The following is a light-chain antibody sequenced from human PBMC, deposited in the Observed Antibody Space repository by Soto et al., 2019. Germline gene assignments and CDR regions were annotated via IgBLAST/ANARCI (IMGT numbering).Light chain of an antibody. CDR3: QQYNPWPPWT. CDR2: GAS. J-gene: IGKJ1*01. V-gene: IGKV3-15*01. CDR1: QSVNSD. Sequence: EIVMTQSPATLSVSPGERATLSCRASQSVNSDLAWYQQKPGQAPRLLIYGASTRATGIPARFRGSGSGTDFTLTISSLQSEDFAVYYCQQYNPWPPWTFGQGTKVEI.